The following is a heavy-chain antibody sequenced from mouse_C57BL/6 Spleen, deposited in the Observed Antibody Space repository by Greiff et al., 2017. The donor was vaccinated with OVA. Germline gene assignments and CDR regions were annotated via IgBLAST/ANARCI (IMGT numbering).Heavy chain of an antibody. CDR2: IHPNSGST. Sequence: QVQLQQPGAELVKPGASVKLSCKASGYTFTSYWMHWVKQRPGQGLEWIGMIHPNSGSTNYNEKFKSKATLTVDKSSSTAYMQLSSLTSEDSAVYYCARTGGLDSSYAMDYWGQGTSVTVSS. CDR3: ARTGGLDSSYAMDY. CDR1: GYTFTSYW. V-gene: IGHV1-64*01. D-gene: IGHD3-2*01. J-gene: IGHJ4*01.